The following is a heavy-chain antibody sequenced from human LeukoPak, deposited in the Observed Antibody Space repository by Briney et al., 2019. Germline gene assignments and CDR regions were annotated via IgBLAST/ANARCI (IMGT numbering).Heavy chain of an antibody. CDR2: INPNSGGT. Sequence: ASVKVSCKASGYTFTGHYMHWVRQAPGQGLEWMGWINPNSGGTNYAQKFQGRVTMTRDTSISTAYMELSRLRSDDTAVYYCARDRPRYSSSWNDYWGQGTLVTVSS. CDR3: ARDRPRYSSSWNDY. V-gene: IGHV1-2*02. D-gene: IGHD6-13*01. CDR1: GYTFTGHY. J-gene: IGHJ4*02.